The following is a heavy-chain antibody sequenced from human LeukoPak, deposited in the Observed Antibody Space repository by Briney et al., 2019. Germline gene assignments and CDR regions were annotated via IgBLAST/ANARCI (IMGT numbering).Heavy chain of an antibody. CDR1: GFTFSSYS. J-gene: IGHJ3*02. D-gene: IGHD2-8*01. V-gene: IGHV3-72*01. CDR2: IRDKPNSYTT. CDR3: ARDHKVSDAFDI. Sequence: GGSLRLSCAASGFTFSSYSMNWVRQAPGKGLEWVGRIRDKPNSYTTEYAASVKGRFAISRDDSKNSLYLQMNSLKTEDTAVYYCARDHKVSDAFDIWGRGTMVTVSS.